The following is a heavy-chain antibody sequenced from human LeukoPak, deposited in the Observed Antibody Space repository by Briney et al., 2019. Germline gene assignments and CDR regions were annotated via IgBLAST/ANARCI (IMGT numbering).Heavy chain of an antibody. J-gene: IGHJ4*02. V-gene: IGHV3-21*01. D-gene: IGHD3-22*01. Sequence: GGSLRLSCAASGFTFSSYSMNWVRQAPGKGLEWVSSISSSSSYIYYADSVKGRFTISRDNAKNSLYLQMNSLRAEDTAVYYCAKDLSFSSGNDYWGQGTLVTVSS. CDR2: ISSSSSYI. CDR1: GFTFSSYS. CDR3: AKDLSFSSGNDY.